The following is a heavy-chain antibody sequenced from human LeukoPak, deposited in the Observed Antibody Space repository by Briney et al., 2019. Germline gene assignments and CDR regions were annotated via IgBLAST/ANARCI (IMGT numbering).Heavy chain of an antibody. CDR1: GGTFSSYA. D-gene: IGHD2-21*02. J-gene: IGHJ4*02. V-gene: IGHV1-69*04. CDR2: IIPILGIA. CDR3: ARGGVVTAIPDY. Sequence: GASVKVSCKASGGTFSSYAISWVRQAPGQGLEWMGRIIPILGIANYAQKFQGRVTITADKSTSTAYMELSSLRSENTAVYYCARGGVVTAIPDYWGQGTLVTVSS.